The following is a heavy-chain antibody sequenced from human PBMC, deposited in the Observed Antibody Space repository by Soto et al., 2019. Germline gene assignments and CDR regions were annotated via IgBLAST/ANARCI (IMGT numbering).Heavy chain of an antibody. Sequence: PGGSLRLSCAASGFSFSRYWMTWVRQAPGKGLEWVANIKQDGSEKYYVDSVKGRFTISRDNAKNSLYLHMNSLRAEDTAVYYYAAPVIVVGSPVYWGQGSLVTVSS. CDR3: AAPVIVVGSPVY. V-gene: IGHV3-7*01. CDR2: IKQDGSEK. J-gene: IGHJ4*02. D-gene: IGHD3-22*01. CDR1: GFSFSRYW.